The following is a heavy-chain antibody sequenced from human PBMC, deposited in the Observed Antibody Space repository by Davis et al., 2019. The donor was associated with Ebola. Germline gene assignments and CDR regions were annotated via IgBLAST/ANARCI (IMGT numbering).Heavy chain of an antibody. CDR3: ASLQLWFVY. Sequence: SETLSLTCTVSGGSIISSSYYWGWIRQPPGKGLEWIGSISYSGSTYYNPSLKSRVTISVDTSKNQFSLKLSSVTAADTAVYYCASLQLWFVYWGQGTLVTVSS. J-gene: IGHJ4*02. CDR2: ISYSGST. D-gene: IGHD5-18*01. V-gene: IGHV4-39*01. CDR1: GGSIISSSYY.